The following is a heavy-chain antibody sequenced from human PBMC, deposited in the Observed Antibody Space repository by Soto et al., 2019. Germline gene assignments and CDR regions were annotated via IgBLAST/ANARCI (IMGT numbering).Heavy chain of an antibody. CDR3: ARDQLQGDYYDSSGYYQPFDY. Sequence: PSETLSLTCTVSGGSISSYYWSWVRQPAGKGLEWIGRIYTSGSTNYNPSLKSRVTMSVDTSKNQFSLKLSSVTAADTAVYYCARDQLQGDYYDSSGYYQPFDYWGQGTLVTVSS. D-gene: IGHD3-22*01. CDR1: GGSISSYY. V-gene: IGHV4-4*07. J-gene: IGHJ4*02. CDR2: IYTSGST.